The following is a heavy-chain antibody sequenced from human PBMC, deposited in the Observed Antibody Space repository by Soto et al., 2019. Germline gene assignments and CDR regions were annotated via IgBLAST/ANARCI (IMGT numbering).Heavy chain of an antibody. J-gene: IGHJ4*02. V-gene: IGHV1-18*01. D-gene: IGHD6-13*01. CDR3: ARTDSRPQDFDY. CDR1: GYTFTSYG. CDR2: ISAYNGNT. Sequence: QVQLVQSGAEVKKPGASVKVSCKASGYTFTSYGITWVRQAPGQGLEWMGWISAYNGNTNYAQKLQGRVTMTTYTSTNTADMELRSLRSDDTAVYYGARTDSRPQDFDYWGQGTLVTVSS.